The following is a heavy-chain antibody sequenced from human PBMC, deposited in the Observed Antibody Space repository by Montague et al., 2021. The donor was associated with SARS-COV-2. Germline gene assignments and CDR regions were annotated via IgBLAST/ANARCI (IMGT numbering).Heavy chain of an antibody. D-gene: IGHD2-21*01. Sequence: TLSLTCTVSGGSISSGGYYWSWIRQHPGKGLEWIGYIYYSGSTYYXPSPKSRLTISVDTSKNRFSLKLSSVTAADTAVYYCARQDTWAYCGDECYRGWFDSWGQGTLVTVSS. CDR1: GGSISSGGYY. CDR2: IYYSGST. V-gene: IGHV4-31*03. J-gene: IGHJ5*01. CDR3: ARQDTWAYCGDECYRGWFDS.